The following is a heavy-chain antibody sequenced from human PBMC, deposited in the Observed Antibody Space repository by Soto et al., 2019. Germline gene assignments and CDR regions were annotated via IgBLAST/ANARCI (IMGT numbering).Heavy chain of an antibody. D-gene: IGHD4-17*01. J-gene: IGHJ6*04. Sequence: EVQLLESGGGLVQPVGSLRLSCVVSGFTFGSYAMSWVRQAPEKGPEWVAILGGNGFTTYYADSVKGRFTISSDNAKSTLLLKMNSLRADDTGVYYCAKARRCSLNFFFRRDVWGRGTSFTVFS. CDR2: LGGNGFTT. CDR3: AKARRCSLNFFFRRDV. CDR1: GFTFGSYA. V-gene: IGHV3-23*01.